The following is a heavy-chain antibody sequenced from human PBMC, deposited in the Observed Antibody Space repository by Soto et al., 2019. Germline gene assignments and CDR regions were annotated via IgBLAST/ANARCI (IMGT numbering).Heavy chain of an antibody. D-gene: IGHD3-22*01. V-gene: IGHV1-46*01. Sequence: ASVKVSCKASGYTFTSYYMHWVRQAPGQGLEWMGIINPSGGSTSYAQKFQGRVTMTRDTSTSTVYMELSSLRSEDTAVYYCARAETYYYDSSGYYDRLLFDYWGQGTLVTVSS. J-gene: IGHJ4*02. CDR3: ARAETYYYDSSGYYDRLLFDY. CDR1: GYTFTSYY. CDR2: INPSGGST.